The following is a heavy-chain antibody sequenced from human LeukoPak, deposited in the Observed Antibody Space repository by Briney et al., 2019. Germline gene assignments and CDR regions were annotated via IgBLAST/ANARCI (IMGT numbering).Heavy chain of an antibody. V-gene: IGHV3-66*01. CDR2: IYSGGNT. J-gene: IGHJ4*02. D-gene: IGHD2-15*01. Sequence: PGGSLRLSCAASGFAVGSNYMSWVRQAPGRGLEWVSIIYSGGNTYYADSVKGRFTISRDSSKNTLFLQMNTLRAEDSVIYYCARYCSGGSCYDWGQGTLVTVSS. CDR3: ARYCSGGSCYD. CDR1: GFAVGSNY.